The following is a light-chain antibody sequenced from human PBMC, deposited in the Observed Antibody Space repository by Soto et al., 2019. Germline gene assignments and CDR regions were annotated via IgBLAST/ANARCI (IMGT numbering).Light chain of an antibody. J-gene: IGLJ3*02. CDR1: SSNIGNKY. Sequence: QSVLTQPPSVSAAPGQKVTISCSGSSSNIGNKYVSWYQQVPGTAPKLLIYENDKRPSEIPDRFSGSKSGTSATLGITGLQTGDEAVYYCETWDLSLSAVVFGGGTKLTV. CDR2: END. CDR3: ETWDLSLSAVV. V-gene: IGLV1-51*02.